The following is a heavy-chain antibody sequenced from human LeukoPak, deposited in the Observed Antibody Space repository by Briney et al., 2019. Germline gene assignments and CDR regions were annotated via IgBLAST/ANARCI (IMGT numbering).Heavy chain of an antibody. CDR1: GFTVSSKH. CDR3: ARAGYDFWSGSDAFDI. D-gene: IGHD3-3*01. J-gene: IGHJ3*02. Sequence: GGSLRLSCAASGFTVSSKHMTWVRQAPGKGLEWVSVIYSGGTTYYADSVKGRFTISRDNAKNSLYLQMNSLRAEDTAVYYCARAGYDFWSGSDAFDIWGQGTMVTVSS. CDR2: IYSGGTT. V-gene: IGHV3-53*01.